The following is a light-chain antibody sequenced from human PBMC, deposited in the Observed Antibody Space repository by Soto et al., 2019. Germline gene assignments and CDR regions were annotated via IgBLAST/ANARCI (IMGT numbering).Light chain of an antibody. Sequence: EIVSTQSPGTPSLSPGERATLSCSAIQSVSSSYLAWYQQKPGQAPRLLIYGASSRATGIPARFSGSGSGTDFTLTISSLEPEDFAVYYCQQRSNWPPWTFGQGTKVDIK. J-gene: IGKJ1*01. CDR3: QQRSNWPPWT. V-gene: IGKV3D-20*02. CDR1: QSVSSSY. CDR2: GAS.